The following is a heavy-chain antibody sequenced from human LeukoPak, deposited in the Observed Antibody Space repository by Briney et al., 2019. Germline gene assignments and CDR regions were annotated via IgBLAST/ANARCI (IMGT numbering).Heavy chain of an antibody. CDR2: ISGSGGST. Sequence: NPGGSLRLSCAASGFTFSSYAMSWVRQAPGKGLEWVSAISGSGGSTYYADSVKGRFTISRDNSKNTLYLQMNSLRAEDTAVYYCAKLRLERRTGGYYFDYWGQGTLVTVSS. D-gene: IGHD1-1*01. V-gene: IGHV3-23*01. J-gene: IGHJ4*02. CDR1: GFTFSSYA. CDR3: AKLRLERRTGGYYFDY.